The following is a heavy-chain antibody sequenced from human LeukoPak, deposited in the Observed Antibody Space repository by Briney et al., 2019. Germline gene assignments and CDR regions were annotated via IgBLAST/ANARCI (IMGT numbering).Heavy chain of an antibody. CDR3: ARARAIFGVVFDP. J-gene: IGHJ5*02. CDR2: GYHSGST. CDR1: SYSISSGYY. Sequence: SETLSLTCTVSSYSISSGYYWAWIRQPPGKGLEWIGNGYHSGSTYYNPSLKSRVTILVDTSKNQLSLNLTSVTAADTALYYCARARAIFGVVFDPWGRGTLVTVSS. V-gene: IGHV4-38-2*02. D-gene: IGHD3-3*01.